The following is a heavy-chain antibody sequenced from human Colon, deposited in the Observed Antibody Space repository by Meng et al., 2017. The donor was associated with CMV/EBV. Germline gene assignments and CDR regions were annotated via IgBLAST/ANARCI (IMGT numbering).Heavy chain of an antibody. D-gene: IGHD3-3*01. V-gene: IGHV3-48*03. CDR3: ARYDFASCMDV. J-gene: IGHJ6*02. CDR1: GFTFSDYA. Sequence: GESLKISCAASGFTFSDYAMNWVRQAPGKGLEWVSYISGSGSSTIYYADSVRGRFTISRDNGKNSLYLQMNSLRAADTAVYYCARYDFASCMDVWGQGTTVTVSS. CDR2: ISGSGSSTI.